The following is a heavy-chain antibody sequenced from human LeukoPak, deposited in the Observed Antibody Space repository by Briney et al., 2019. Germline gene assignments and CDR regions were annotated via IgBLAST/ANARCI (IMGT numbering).Heavy chain of an antibody. Sequence: PSETLSLTCAGYGVSFSGYYWSWIRQPPGKGLEWIGEINHSGSTNYNPSLKSRVTISVDTAKNQFSLKLSSVTAADTAVYYCARAEEFDYVWGSYRYNAFDIWGQGTMVTVSS. CDR2: INHSGST. D-gene: IGHD3-16*02. J-gene: IGHJ3*02. CDR3: ARAEEFDYVWGSYRYNAFDI. CDR1: GVSFSGYY. V-gene: IGHV4-34*01.